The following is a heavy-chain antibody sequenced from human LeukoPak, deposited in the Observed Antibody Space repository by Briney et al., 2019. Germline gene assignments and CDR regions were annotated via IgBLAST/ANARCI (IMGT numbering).Heavy chain of an antibody. CDR2: ISYDGSNK. CDR1: GFTISRYP. V-gene: IGHV3-30*18. Sequence: GGSLRLSCAVSGFTISRYPMRWVRQAPGKGLEWVAVISYDGSNKYYADSVKGRFTISRDNSKNTLYLQMNSLRAEDTAVYYCAKIPGPVTPALYWGQGTLVTVSS. D-gene: IGHD2-21*02. CDR3: AKIPGPVTPALY. J-gene: IGHJ4*02.